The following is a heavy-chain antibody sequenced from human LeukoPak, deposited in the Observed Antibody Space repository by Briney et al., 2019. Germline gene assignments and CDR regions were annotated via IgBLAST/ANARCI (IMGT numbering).Heavy chain of an antibody. CDR2: ISAYNGNT. Sequence: ASVKVSCKASGYTFSNYAINWVRQAPGQGLERMGWISAYNGNTNYAQKLQDRVTMTTDTSTSTAYMELRSLRSDDTAVYYCARITLQNYYYDSSAYYPGDYWGQGTLVTVSS. CDR3: ARITLQNYYYDSSAYYPGDY. CDR1: GYTFSNYA. V-gene: IGHV1-18*01. D-gene: IGHD3-22*01. J-gene: IGHJ4*02.